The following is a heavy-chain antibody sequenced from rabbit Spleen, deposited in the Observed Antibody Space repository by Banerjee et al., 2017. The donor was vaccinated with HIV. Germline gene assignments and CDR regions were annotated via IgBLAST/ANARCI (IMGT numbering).Heavy chain of an antibody. CDR3: ARDLTGVIGWNFGW. CDR1: GFSFSSSDY. Sequence: QSLEESGGGLVKPGGTLTLTCTVSGFSFSSSDYICWVRQAPGKGLEWISCIAGSSSGFTYSASWAQGRFTITKTSSTTVTLQLTSLTAADTATYFCARDLTGVIGWNFGWWGQGTLVTVS. J-gene: IGHJ4*01. V-gene: IGHV1S40*01. CDR2: IAGSSSGFT. D-gene: IGHD1-1*01.